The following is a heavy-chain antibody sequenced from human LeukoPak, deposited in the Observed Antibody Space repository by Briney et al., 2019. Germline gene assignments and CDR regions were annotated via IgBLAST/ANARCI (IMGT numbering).Heavy chain of an antibody. D-gene: IGHD3-22*01. V-gene: IGHV3-48*01. CDR3: ARSYRVRYYYDSSGYPLDDAFDN. CDR1: GFTFSSYS. Sequence: PGGSLRLSCAASGFTFSSYSMNWVRQAPGKGLEWVSYISSSSSTIYYADSVKGRFTISRDNAKNSLYLQMNSLRAEDTAVYYCARSYRVRYYYDSSGYPLDDAFDNWGQGTMVTVSS. J-gene: IGHJ3*02. CDR2: ISSSSSTI.